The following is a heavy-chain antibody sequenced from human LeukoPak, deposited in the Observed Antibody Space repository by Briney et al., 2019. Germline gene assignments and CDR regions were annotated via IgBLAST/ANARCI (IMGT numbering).Heavy chain of an antibody. CDR2: ISSSSNYI. D-gene: IGHD3-22*01. CDR3: ARRLEYYYGMDV. V-gene: IGHV3-21*01. CDR1: GFTFSSYS. Sequence: GGSLRLSCAASGFTFSSYSMNWVRQAPGKGLEWVSSISSSSNYIYYADSMKGRFTISRDNAQNSLYLQMNSLRAEDMAVYYCARRLEYYYGMDVWGQGTTVTVSS. J-gene: IGHJ6*02.